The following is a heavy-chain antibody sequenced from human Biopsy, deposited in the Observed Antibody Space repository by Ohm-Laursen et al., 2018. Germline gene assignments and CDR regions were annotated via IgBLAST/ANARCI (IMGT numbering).Heavy chain of an antibody. CDR3: TTYQY. V-gene: IGHV3-15*01. Sequence: SLRLSCAASGFTLSYYSMSWVRQAPGKGLEWVGRIKSKTDGGTIDYAASVKGRIIISRDDSKKTVYLQMNNLKTEDTGVYYCTTYQYWGQGTLVTVSS. CDR2: IKSKTDGGTI. D-gene: IGHD3-16*02. CDR1: GFTLSYYS. J-gene: IGHJ4*02.